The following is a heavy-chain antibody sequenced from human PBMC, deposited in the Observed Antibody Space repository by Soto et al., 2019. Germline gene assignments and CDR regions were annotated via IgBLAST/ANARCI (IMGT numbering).Heavy chain of an antibody. CDR3: AKHVQIFYYYYYMDV. CDR1: GFTFSSFA. V-gene: IGHV3-23*01. D-gene: IGHD3-3*01. J-gene: IGHJ6*03. CDR2: ISGSGGST. Sequence: EVQLLESGGGLVQPGGSLRLSCAASGFTFSSFALSWVGQAPGKGLEWVSAISGSGGSTYYADSVKGRFTISRDNSKNTLYLQMNSLRAEDTAVYYCAKHVQIFYYYYYMDVWGKGTTVTVSS.